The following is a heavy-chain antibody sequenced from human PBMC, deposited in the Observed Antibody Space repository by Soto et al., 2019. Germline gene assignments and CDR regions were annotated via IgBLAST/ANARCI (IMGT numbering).Heavy chain of an antibody. CDR1: GFAVSSKY. CDR2: IYGGGTT. V-gene: IGHV3-53*01. Sequence: EVQLVESGGGLIQPGGSLRLSCAASGFAVSSKYMTWVRQAPGKGLEWVPVIYGGGTTSYADSVKGRFTISRDTAKNTLYLQMNSLRAEDTAVYYCVQTTGWPGFDFWGQGTLVTVSS. D-gene: IGHD6-19*01. CDR3: VQTTGWPGFDF. J-gene: IGHJ4*02.